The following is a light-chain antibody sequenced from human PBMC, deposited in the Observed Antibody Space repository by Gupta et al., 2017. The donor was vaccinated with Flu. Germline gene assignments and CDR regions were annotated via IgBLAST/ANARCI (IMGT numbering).Light chain of an antibody. CDR3: QEHEYFSSYT. Sequence: DIQMTQSPSSLAASVGERVTINCKASQDIRNYLNRYQQKAKQAPNLLIYDASNLETRVPSRFSVSGCGTDFALIISSRQPEDIAADDCQEHEYFSSYTFGRGTKVEIK. J-gene: IGKJ2*01. CDR2: DAS. V-gene: IGKV1-33*01. CDR1: QDIRNY.